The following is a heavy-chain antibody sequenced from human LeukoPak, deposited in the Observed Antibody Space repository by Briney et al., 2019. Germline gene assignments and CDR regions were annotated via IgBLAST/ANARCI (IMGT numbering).Heavy chain of an antibody. CDR1: GFTFDDYA. CDR2: ISWNSGSI. D-gene: IGHD4-17*01. J-gene: IGHJ4*02. V-gene: IGHV3-9*01. CDR3: AKGKLYLYGDYYFDY. Sequence: PGRSLRLSCAASGFTFDDYAMHWVRQAPGKGLEWVSGISWNSGSIGYADSVKGRFTISRDNAKNSLYLQMNSLRAEDTALYYCAKGKLYLYGDYYFDYWGQGTLVTVSS.